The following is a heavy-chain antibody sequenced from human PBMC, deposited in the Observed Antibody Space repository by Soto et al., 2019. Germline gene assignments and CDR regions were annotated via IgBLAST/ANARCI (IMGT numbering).Heavy chain of an antibody. CDR2: ISPRNGYT. J-gene: IGHJ4*01. CDR1: GYSFTNYG. V-gene: IGHV1-18*01. CDR3: ARDKYRQYYPSYVAY. Sequence: ASLKVSCTTSGYSFTNYGVTCVRQSPGQGLEWMGWISPRNGYTNFAQHFQDRVTLSTDTSTNTAYMEVRSLKSDDTAVSYCARDKYRQYYPSYVAYWG. D-gene: IGHD3-16*01.